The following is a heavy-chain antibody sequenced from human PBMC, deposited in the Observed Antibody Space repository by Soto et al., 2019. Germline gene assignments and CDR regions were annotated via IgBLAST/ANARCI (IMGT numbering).Heavy chain of an antibody. CDR1: GGSISTGGYY. Sequence: QVQLQESGPGLVKPSQTLSLTCTVSGGSISTGGYYWTWIRQHPGKGLEWIGYIYYSGSTYYNPSLTSRVTISVDTSKNQFSLKLSSVTDADKAVYYCARGLSVTIFDNWGQGTLVTVSS. J-gene: IGHJ4*02. D-gene: IGHD4-17*01. CDR2: IYYSGST. CDR3: ARGLSVTIFDN. V-gene: IGHV4-31*03.